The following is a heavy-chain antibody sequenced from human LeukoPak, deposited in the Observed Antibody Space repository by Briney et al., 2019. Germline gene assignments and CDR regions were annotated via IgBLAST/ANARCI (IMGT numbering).Heavy chain of an antibody. Sequence: SQTLSLTCAVSGGSISSGGYSWSWIRQPPGKGLEWIGYIYHSGSTYYNPSLKSRVTISVDRSKNQFSLKLSSVTAADTAVYYGPRGALGGGDFPAPFFAYWGRGTLVTVPS. D-gene: IGHD2-21*01. J-gene: IGHJ4*02. CDR3: PRGALGGGDFPAPFFAY. V-gene: IGHV4-30-2*01. CDR2: IYHSGST. CDR1: GGSISSGGYS.